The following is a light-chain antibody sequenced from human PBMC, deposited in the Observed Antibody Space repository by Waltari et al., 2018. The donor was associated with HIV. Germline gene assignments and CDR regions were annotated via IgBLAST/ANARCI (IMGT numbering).Light chain of an antibody. CDR2: NNN. CDR1: SAHIGSNA. CDR3: AAWDDSLAVA. V-gene: IGLV1-44*01. Sequence: QSVLTQPPSASGTPGQRVIISCSGSSAHIGSNAVNWYQQIPETAPKLLIYNNNPRPSGVPDRFSASKSGTSASLAIGGLQPEDEADYYCAAWDDSLAVAFGGGTKLTVL. J-gene: IGLJ2*01.